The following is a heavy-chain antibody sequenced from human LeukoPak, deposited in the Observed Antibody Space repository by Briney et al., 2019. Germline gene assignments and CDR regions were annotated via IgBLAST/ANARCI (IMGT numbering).Heavy chain of an antibody. D-gene: IGHD6-19*01. CDR1: GFTFRTYA. Sequence: GGSLRLSCAASGFTFRTYAMHWVRHAPGKGLEWVAVISYDGSNNYKADSVKGRFTISRDNSNNTLYRQMNSRSADDTGVYFCARELHLHGYTSSIDAFDIWGQGTMVTVSS. CDR3: ARELHLHGYTSSIDAFDI. CDR2: ISYDGSNN. V-gene: IGHV3-30*04. J-gene: IGHJ3*02.